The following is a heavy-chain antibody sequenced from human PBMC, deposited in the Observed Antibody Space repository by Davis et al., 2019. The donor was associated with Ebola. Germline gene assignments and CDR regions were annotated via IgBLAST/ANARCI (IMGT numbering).Heavy chain of an antibody. V-gene: IGHV3-23*01. D-gene: IGHD3-9*01. Sequence: GESLKISCADSAITFSSYAMTWVRQAPGKGLEWVSAISGSGGNTYYADSVKGRFTISRDNSKNTLYLQMNTLTAEDTAVYYCARNTGYHKNWFDPWGQGTLVTVSS. J-gene: IGHJ5*02. CDR1: AITFSSYA. CDR3: ARNTGYHKNWFDP. CDR2: ISGSGGNT.